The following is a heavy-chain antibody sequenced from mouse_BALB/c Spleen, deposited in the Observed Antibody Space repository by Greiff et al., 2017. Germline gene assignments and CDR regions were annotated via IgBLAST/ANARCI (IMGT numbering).Heavy chain of an antibody. CDR2: ISYSGST. CDR1: GYSIPSDYA. Sequence: EVQLVESGPGLVKPSQSLSLTCTVTGYSIPSDYAWNWIRQFPGNKLEWMGYISYSGSTSYNPSLKSRISITRDTSKNQFFLQLNSVTTEDTATYYCARCLYYYGSSPWYFDVGGAGTTVTVSS. V-gene: IGHV3-2*02. J-gene: IGHJ1*01. D-gene: IGHD1-1*01. CDR3: ARCLYYYGSSPWYFDV.